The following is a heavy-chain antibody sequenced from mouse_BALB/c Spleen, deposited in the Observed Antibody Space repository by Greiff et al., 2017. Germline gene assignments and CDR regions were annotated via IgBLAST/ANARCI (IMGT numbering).Heavy chain of an antibody. CDR1: GFTFSSFG. J-gene: IGHJ1*01. CDR3: ARWRDGYFDV. Sequence: DVKLQESGGGLVQPGGSRKLSCAASGFTFSSFGMHWVRQAPEKGLEWVAYISSGSSTIYYADTVKGRFTISRDNPKNTLFLQMTSLRSEDTAMYYCARWRDGYFDVWGAGTTVTVSS. CDR2: ISSGSSTI. D-gene: IGHD3-3*01. V-gene: IGHV5-17*02.